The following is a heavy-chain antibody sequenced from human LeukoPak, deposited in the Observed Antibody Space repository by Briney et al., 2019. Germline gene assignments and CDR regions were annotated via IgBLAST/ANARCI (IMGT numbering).Heavy chain of an antibody. CDR1: GGSFSGYY. CDR3: ARGSIAVAAPDAFDI. D-gene: IGHD6-19*01. Sequence: SETLSLTCAVYGGSFSGYYWSWIRQPPGKGLEWIGEINHSGSTNYNPSLKSRVTISVDTSKNQFSLKLSSVTAADTAVYYCARGSIAVAAPDAFDIWGQGTMVTVSS. CDR2: INHSGST. V-gene: IGHV4-34*01. J-gene: IGHJ3*02.